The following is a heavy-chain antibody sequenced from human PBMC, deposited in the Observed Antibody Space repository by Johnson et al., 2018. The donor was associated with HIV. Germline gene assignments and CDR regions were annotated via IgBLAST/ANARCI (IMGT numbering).Heavy chain of an antibody. D-gene: IGHD4-17*01. Sequence: VQLVESGGRVVRRGGSLRLSCAASGFTVSRNYMNWVRQAPGKGLEWVSVIYSGGDTYYAESVKGRFTISRDNSKNTLYLQMNSLRAEDTAVYYCAREVAGDYGDSPGAFDIWGQGTMVTVSS. CDR2: IYSGGDT. CDR3: AREVAGDYGDSPGAFDI. CDR1: GFTVSRNY. J-gene: IGHJ3*02. V-gene: IGHV3-66*01.